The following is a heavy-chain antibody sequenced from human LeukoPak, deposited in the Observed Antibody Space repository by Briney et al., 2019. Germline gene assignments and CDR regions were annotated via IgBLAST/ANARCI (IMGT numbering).Heavy chain of an antibody. V-gene: IGHV3-33*01. D-gene: IGHD6-6*01. J-gene: IGHJ4*02. CDR2: IWYDGSNK. Sequence: GRSLRLSCAASGFTFSSYGMHWVRQAPGKGLEWVAVIWYDGSNKYYADSVKGRFTISRDNYKNTLYLQMNSRRAEDTAVYYCARDTSIAGLDYWGQGTLVTVSS. CDR1: GFTFSSYG. CDR3: ARDTSIAGLDY.